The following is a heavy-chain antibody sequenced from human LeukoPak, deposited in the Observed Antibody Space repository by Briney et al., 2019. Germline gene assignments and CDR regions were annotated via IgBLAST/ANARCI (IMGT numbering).Heavy chain of an antibody. V-gene: IGHV1-58*02. CDR2: IIVGSGNT. J-gene: IGHJ6*02. Sequence: GASVKVSCKASGFTFTSSAMQWVRQARGQRLEWIGWIIVGSGNTNYAQKFQDRVTITRDMSTSTAYMELSSLRSEDTAVYYCAAETRYYYYYGMEVWGQGTTVTVSS. CDR3: AAETRYYYYYGMEV. CDR1: GFTFTSSA.